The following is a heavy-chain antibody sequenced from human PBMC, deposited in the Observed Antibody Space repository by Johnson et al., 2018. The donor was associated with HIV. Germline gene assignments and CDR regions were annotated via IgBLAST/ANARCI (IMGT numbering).Heavy chain of an antibody. CDR2: IYSGSNT. J-gene: IGHJ3*02. Sequence: VQLVESGGGLIQPGGSLRLSCAASGFAVSSNYMSWVRQAPGKGLEWVSVIYSGSNTYYADSVKGRFTISRDNSKNTLYLQMNSLRAEDTAVYYCAKMGTGRSKIPFLEWLPIPHAFDIWGQGTMVTVSS. D-gene: IGHD3-3*01. CDR1: GFAVSSNY. V-gene: IGHV3-53*01. CDR3: AKMGTGRSKIPFLEWLPIPHAFDI.